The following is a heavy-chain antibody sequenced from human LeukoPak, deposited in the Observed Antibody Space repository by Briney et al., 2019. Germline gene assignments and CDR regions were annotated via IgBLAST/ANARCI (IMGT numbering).Heavy chain of an antibody. D-gene: IGHD3-3*01. CDR1: GFTFSSYA. V-gene: IGHV3-23*01. Sequence: GGSLRLSCAASGFTFSSYAMGWVRQAPGKGLEWVSAISGSGGSTYYADSVKGRFTISRDNSKNTLYLQMNSLRAEDTAVYYCARRHDFWSGYYPTNWFDPWGQGTLVTVSS. J-gene: IGHJ5*02. CDR3: ARRHDFWSGYYPTNWFDP. CDR2: ISGSGGST.